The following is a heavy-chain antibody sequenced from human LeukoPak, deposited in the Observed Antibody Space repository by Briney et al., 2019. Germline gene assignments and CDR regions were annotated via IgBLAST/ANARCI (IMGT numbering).Heavy chain of an antibody. CDR2: ISSSSSNI. V-gene: IGHV3-21*01. Sequence: GSLRLSCATSGFTFSSYTMNWVRQAPGKGLEWVSSISSSSSNIYYADSVKVRFTISRDNSKNTLYLQMNSLRAEDTAVYYCSKTIAVADPTDYWGQGTLVTVSS. CDR1: GFTFSSYT. CDR3: SKTIAVADPTDY. J-gene: IGHJ4*02. D-gene: IGHD6-19*01.